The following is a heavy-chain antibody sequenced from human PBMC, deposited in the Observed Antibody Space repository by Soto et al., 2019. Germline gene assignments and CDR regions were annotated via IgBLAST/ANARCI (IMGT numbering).Heavy chain of an antibody. CDR1: GYTFTSYY. D-gene: IGHD2-8*01. Sequence: GASVKVSCKASGYTFTSYYMHWVRQAPGQGLEWMGIINPSGGSTSYAQKFQGRVTMTRDTSTSTVYMELSSLRSEDTAVYYCARAHIVLMVYARGSPPPKRYGMDVWGQGTTVTVSS. J-gene: IGHJ6*02. V-gene: IGHV1-46*01. CDR3: ARAHIVLMVYARGSPPPKRYGMDV. CDR2: INPSGGST.